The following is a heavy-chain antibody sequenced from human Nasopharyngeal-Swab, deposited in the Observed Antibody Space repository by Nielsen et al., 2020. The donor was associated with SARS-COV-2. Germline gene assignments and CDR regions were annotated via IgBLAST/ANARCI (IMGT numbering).Heavy chain of an antibody. CDR3: ARRLVWFGEAHYYYYGMDV. V-gene: IGHV3-74*01. J-gene: IGHJ6*02. D-gene: IGHD3-10*01. CDR2: INSDWSTP. Sequence: GSLRLSCAASGFSFRSYWMHWVRQAPGKGLVWVSCINSDWSTPRYADSLKGRFTVSRDNAKNPLYLEMNRLRADDTAVYYCARRLVWFGEAHYYYYGMDVWGQGTTVTVSS. CDR1: GFSFRSYW.